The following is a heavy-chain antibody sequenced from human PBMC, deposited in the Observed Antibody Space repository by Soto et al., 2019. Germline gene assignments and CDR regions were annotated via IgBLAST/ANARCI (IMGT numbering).Heavy chain of an antibody. D-gene: IGHD3-22*01. J-gene: IGHJ4*02. CDR2: INHSGST. CDR3: ARDDDYYDSSGYYGLDY. V-gene: IGHV4-34*01. CDR1: GGSFRGYY. Sequence: PSETLSLTCAVYGGSFRGYYWSWIRPPPGKGLEWIGEINHSGSTNYNPSLKSRVTISVDTSKNQFSLKLSSVTAADTAVYYCARDDDYYDSSGYYGLDYWGQGTLVTVS.